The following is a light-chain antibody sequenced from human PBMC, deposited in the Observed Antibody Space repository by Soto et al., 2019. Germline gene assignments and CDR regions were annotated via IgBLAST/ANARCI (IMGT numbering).Light chain of an antibody. CDR1: QSVSSY. V-gene: IGKV3-20*01. Sequence: EIVLTQSPATLSLSPGERATLSCRASQSVSSYLAWYQQKPGQAPRLLIFGASIRVKGIPDRFIGSGSGTDFTLTISRLEPEDFAVYYCQHYVTSLTTFGQGTKVDI. CDR2: GAS. CDR3: QHYVTSLTT. J-gene: IGKJ1*01.